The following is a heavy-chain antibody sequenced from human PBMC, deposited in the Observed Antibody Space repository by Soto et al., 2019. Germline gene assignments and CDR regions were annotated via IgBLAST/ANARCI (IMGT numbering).Heavy chain of an antibody. J-gene: IGHJ5*02. CDR1: GYSITSGYY. V-gene: IGHV4-38-2*02. Sequence: SETLSLTCTVSGYSITSGYYWGWIRQPPGKGLEWIGSIYHSGMTFQNPSLKSRVTMSVDTPKNQFSLEVRSVTAADTAVYYCARERQVGPSSGRFDPWGQGTLVTVSS. CDR2: IYHSGMT. CDR3: ARERQVGPSSGRFDP.